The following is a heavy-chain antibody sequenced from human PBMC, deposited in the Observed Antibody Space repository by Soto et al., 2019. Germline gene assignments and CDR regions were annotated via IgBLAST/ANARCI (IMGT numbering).Heavy chain of an antibody. CDR1: GGSFSGYY. CDR3: ARGILGSGFTNYFDY. D-gene: IGHD6-19*01. V-gene: IGHV4-34*01. CDR2: INHSGST. J-gene: IGHJ4*02. Sequence: QVQLQQWGAGLLKPSETLSLTCAVYGGSFSGYYWSWIRQPPGKGLEWIGEINHSGSTNYNPSLKSRVTISVDTSKTQFSLKLSSVTAADTAVYYCARGILGSGFTNYFDYWGQGTLVTVSS.